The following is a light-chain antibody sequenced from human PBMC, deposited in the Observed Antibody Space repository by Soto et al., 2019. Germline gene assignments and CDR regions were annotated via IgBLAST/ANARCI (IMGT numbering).Light chain of an antibody. J-gene: IGLJ1*01. CDR3: SSYTSSSTVYV. CDR1: SSDIYDYNY. Sequence: QSALTQSASVSGSPGQSITISCTGSSSDIYDYNYVSWYQQHPGKAPTLMIYEVSNRPSGVSTRFSGSKSGNTASLSISGLQTEDEAIYYCSSYTSSSTVYVFGTGTKVTVL. V-gene: IGLV2-14*01. CDR2: EVS.